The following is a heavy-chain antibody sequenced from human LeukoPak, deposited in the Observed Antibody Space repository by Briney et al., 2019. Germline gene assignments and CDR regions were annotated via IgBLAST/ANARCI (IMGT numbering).Heavy chain of an antibody. J-gene: IGHJ4*02. CDR2: IYYSGST. CDR1: GGSISSYY. Sequence: PSETLSLTCTVSGGSISSYYWSWIRQPPGKGLEWIGYIYYSGSTNYNPSLMSRVTMSIDTSRNQFSLKLSSVIAADTAVYYCARGGTNFDCWGQGTLVTVSS. D-gene: IGHD3-16*01. CDR3: ARGGTNFDC. V-gene: IGHV4-59*12.